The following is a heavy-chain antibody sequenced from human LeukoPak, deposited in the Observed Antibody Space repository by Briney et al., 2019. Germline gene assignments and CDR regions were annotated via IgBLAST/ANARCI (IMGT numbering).Heavy chain of an antibody. D-gene: IGHD2-2*01. V-gene: IGHV1-69*05. Sequence: GASVKVSCKASGGTFSSYAISWVRQAPGQGLEWMGRIIPIFGTANYAQKFQGRVTITTDESTSTAYMELSSLRSEDTAVYYCARDRELVVPAANGMVFDYWGQGTLVTVSS. CDR1: GGTFSSYA. CDR2: IIPIFGTA. J-gene: IGHJ4*02. CDR3: ARDRELVVPAANGMVFDY.